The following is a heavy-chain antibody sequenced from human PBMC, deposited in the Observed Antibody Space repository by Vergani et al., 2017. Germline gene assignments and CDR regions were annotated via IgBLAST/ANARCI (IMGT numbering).Heavy chain of an antibody. CDR3: ARAVGVRGSYYNAFDI. CDR2: IYYSGST. CDR1: GGSVSSGSYY. Sequence: QVQLQESGPGLVKPSETLSLTCTVSGGSVSSGSYYWSWIRQPPGKGLEWIGYIYYSGSTNYNPSLKSRVTISVDTSKNQFSLKLSSVTAADTAVYYCARAVGVRGSYYNAFDIWGQGTMVTVSS. D-gene: IGHD1-26*01. V-gene: IGHV4-61*01. J-gene: IGHJ3*02.